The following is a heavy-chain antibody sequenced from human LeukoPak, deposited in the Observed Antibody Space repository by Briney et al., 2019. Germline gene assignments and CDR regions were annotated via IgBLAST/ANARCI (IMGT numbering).Heavy chain of an antibody. J-gene: IGHJ4*02. CDR2: VYHSGST. CDR1: GGSISSSYW. CDR3: ARAGRGWLQYFDY. Sequence: SETLSLTCAVSGGSISSSYWWSWVRQPPGKGLEWIGEVYHSGSTNYSPSLKSRVTISVDTSKNQFSLKLSSVTAADTAVYYCARAGRGWLQYFDYWGQGTLVTVSS. V-gene: IGHV4-4*02. D-gene: IGHD5-24*01.